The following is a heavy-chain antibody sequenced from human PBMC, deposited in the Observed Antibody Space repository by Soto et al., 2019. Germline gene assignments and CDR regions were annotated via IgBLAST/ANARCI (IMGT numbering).Heavy chain of an antibody. CDR2: MSYDGSKK. D-gene: IGHD3-16*01. CDR3: AKLDTSGDMPTMAGAETH. Sequence: QVQLVEFGGGVVQPGGSLRLSCAASGFSFSAYGMHWVRQSPGKGLEWVAVMSYDGSKKYYLDSVKGRFTISRDNSQNTLFLQMNTLRPEDSALYYCAKLDTSGDMPTMAGAETHWGQGTLVTVSS. J-gene: IGHJ1*01. V-gene: IGHV3-30*18. CDR1: GFSFSAYG.